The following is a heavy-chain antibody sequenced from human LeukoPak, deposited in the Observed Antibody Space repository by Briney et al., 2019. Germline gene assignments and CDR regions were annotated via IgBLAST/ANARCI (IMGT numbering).Heavy chain of an antibody. Sequence: SETLSLTCSVSCGSITSSPYYWGWIRQSPETGLERIGSIYYFGGAYYRPSLIDRATISIDTSKNQISLKLTSMTATDTAIYYCATHKEGSYFESWGQGTLVTVSS. CDR2: IYYFGGA. CDR3: ATHKEGSYFES. J-gene: IGHJ4*02. CDR1: CGSITSSPYY. D-gene: IGHD3-10*01. V-gene: IGHV4-39*01.